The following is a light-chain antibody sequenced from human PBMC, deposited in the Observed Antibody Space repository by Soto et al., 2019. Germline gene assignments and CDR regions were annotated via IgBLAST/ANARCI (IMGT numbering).Light chain of an antibody. V-gene: IGKV1-16*01. CDR3: QQSINHPYT. J-gene: IGKJ2*01. CDR1: RGINNY. Sequence: DIQMTQSPSSLSASVGDTVPITCRASRGINNYLAWFQQRPGKAPMSLIYAASSLPSGVPWRFRGSGSGTDFTVTITHLQPEDFATYYFQQSINHPYTFGQGTTLGIK. CDR2: AAS.